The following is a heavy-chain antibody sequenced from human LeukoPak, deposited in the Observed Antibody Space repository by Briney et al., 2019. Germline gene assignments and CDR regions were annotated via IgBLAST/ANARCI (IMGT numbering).Heavy chain of an antibody. CDR3: AKDRVEGKQWLAQFDY. V-gene: IGHV3-30*18. CDR2: ISYDGRNK. CDR1: GFTLSGFA. J-gene: IGHJ4*02. D-gene: IGHD6-19*01. Sequence: GGSLRLSCAASGFTLSGFAMHWVRQAPGKGLEWVAVISYDGRNKYYAESVKGRFTISRDNSKNTLDLLMDSLRPEDTALYYCAKDRVEGKQWLAQFDYWGQGTLVTVSS.